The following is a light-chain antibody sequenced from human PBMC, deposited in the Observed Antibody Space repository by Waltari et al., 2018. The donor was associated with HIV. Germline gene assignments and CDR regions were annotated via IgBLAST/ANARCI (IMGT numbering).Light chain of an antibody. CDR3: SSYTSSSTLV. CDR2: EVS. V-gene: IGLV2-14*01. J-gene: IGLJ3*02. Sequence: QSVLTQPPSVSEAPSQRVTISCSCTSSTIRPNAFNWYQQVPGKAPKLMIYEVSNRPSGVSNRFSGSKSGNTASLTISGLQAEDEADYYCSSYTSSSTLVFGGGTKLTVL. CDR1: SSTIRPNA.